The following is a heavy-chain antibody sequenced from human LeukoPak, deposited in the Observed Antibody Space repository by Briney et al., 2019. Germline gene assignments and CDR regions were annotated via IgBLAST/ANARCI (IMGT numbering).Heavy chain of an antibody. J-gene: IGHJ6*04. CDR3: AELGITMIGGV. D-gene: IGHD3-10*02. CDR1: GFIFTSYS. Sequence: GGSLRLSCAASGFIFTSYSMNWVRQAPGKGLEWVSYISSSGSTIYYADSVKGRFTISRDNAKNSLYLQMNSLRAEDTAVYYCAELGITMIGGVWGKGTTVTISS. CDR2: ISSSGSTI. V-gene: IGHV3-48*04.